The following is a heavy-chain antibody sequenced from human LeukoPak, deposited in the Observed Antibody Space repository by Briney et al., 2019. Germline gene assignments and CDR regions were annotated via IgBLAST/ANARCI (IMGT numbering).Heavy chain of an antibody. CDR1: GFTFSSYG. CDR2: IWYDGSNK. V-gene: IGHV3-33*01. J-gene: IGHJ2*01. D-gene: IGHD6-25*01. CDR3: ARHQGLPQHRYFDL. Sequence: GGSLRLSCAASGFTFSSYGMHWVRQAPGKGLEWVAVIWYDGSNKYCADSVKGRFTISRDNSKNTLYLQMNSLRAEDTAVYYCARHQGLPQHRYFDLWGRGTLVTVSS.